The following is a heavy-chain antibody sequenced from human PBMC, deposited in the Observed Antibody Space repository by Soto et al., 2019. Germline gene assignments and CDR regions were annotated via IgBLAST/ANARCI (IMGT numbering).Heavy chain of an antibody. J-gene: IGHJ2*01. D-gene: IGHD7-27*01. Sequence: NLDLTCAVYGDSISGYYCSWIRQPPGKELEWIGYIYYSGSTNYNPSLKSRVTISVDTSKNQFSLKLSSVTAADTAVYYCARAATWGCVWLYLWSPVTL. CDR1: GDSISGYY. CDR2: IYYSGST. V-gene: IGHV4-59*01. CDR3: ARAATWGCVWLYL.